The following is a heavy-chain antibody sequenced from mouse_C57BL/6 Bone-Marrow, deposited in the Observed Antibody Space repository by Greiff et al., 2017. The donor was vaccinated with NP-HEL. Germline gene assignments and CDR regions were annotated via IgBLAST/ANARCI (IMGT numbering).Heavy chain of an antibody. D-gene: IGHD1-1*01. CDR2: ISNGGGST. CDR3: ARRGYYGSSSMDY. J-gene: IGHJ4*01. Sequence: EVKVVESGGGLVQPGGSLKLSCAASGFTFSDYYMYWVRQTPEKRLEWVAYISNGGGSTYYPDTVKGRFTISRDNAKNTLYLQMSRLKSEDTAMYYCARRGYYGSSSMDYWGQGTSVTVSS. CDR1: GFTFSDYY. V-gene: IGHV5-12*01.